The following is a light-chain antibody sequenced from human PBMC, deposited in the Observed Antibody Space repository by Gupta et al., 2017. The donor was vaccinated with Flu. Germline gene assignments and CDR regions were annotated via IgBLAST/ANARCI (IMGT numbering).Light chain of an antibody. CDR2: RND. J-gene: IGLJ2*01. CDR3: AAWDDSRSNWL. CDR1: NSNIGNNY. Sequence: QSVLPQPPSASGTPGQRVTISCSGSNSNIGNNYVYWYQQFPGSAPKLLIYRNDQRPSGVPDRFSGSKSGTSASLAISGLRSGDEADYYCAAWDDSRSNWLFGVGTKVTVL. V-gene: IGLV1-47*01.